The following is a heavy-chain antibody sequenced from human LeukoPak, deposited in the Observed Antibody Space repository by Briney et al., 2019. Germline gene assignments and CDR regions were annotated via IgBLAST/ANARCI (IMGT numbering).Heavy chain of an antibody. Sequence: SETLSLTCAVYGGSFSGYYWSWIRQPPGKGLEWIGEINHSGSTNYNPSLKSRVTISVDTSKNQFSLKLSSVTAADTAVYYCARGCYGYSYAHPLDYWGQGTLVTVSS. CDR3: ARGCYGYSYAHPLDY. V-gene: IGHV4-34*01. D-gene: IGHD5-18*01. CDR2: INHSGST. J-gene: IGHJ4*02. CDR1: GGSFSGYY.